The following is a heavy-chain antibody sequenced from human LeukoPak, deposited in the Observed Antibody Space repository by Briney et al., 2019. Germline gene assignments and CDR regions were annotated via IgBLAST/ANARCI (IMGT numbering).Heavy chain of an antibody. D-gene: IGHD6-13*01. CDR3: ARGGLYSSSWSDY. J-gene: IGHJ4*02. CDR2: ISSDSGTI. V-gene: IGHV3-48*02. Sequence: GGSLRLSCAASGFAFSSYSINWVRQAPGKGLEWLSYISSDSGTIYYADSVKGQFTISRDNAKKSLYLQMNSLRDEDTAVYYCARGGLYSSSWSDYWGQGTLVTVSS. CDR1: GFAFSSYS.